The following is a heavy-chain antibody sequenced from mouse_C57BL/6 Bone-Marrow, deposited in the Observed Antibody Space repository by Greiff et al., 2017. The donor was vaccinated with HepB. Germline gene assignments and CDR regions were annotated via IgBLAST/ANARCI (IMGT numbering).Heavy chain of an antibody. D-gene: IGHD1-1*01. V-gene: IGHV3-6*01. CDR1: GYSITSGYY. Sequence: EVKVEESGPGLVKPSQSLSLTCSVTGYSITSGYYWNWIRQFPGNKLEWMGYISYDGSNNYNPSLKNRISITRDTSKNQFFLKLNSVTTEDTATYYCATPPYYYGSSYLYWYFDVWGTGTTVTVSS. CDR2: ISYDGSN. CDR3: ATPPYYYGSSYLYWYFDV. J-gene: IGHJ1*03.